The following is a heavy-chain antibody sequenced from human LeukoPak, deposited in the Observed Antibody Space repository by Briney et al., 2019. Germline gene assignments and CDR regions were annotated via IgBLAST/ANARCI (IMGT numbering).Heavy chain of an antibody. J-gene: IGHJ4*02. CDR2: INSDGSTT. CDR1: GFTFSSYW. CDR3: ARDGGNSEFDY. Sequence: SGGSLRLSCAASGFTFSSYWMHWVRQAPGKGLVWVSRINSDGSTTNYADSVKGRFTISRDNAKNTLFLQMNSLRAEDTAVYYCARDGGNSEFDYWGQGTLVTVSS. V-gene: IGHV3-74*01. D-gene: IGHD4-23*01.